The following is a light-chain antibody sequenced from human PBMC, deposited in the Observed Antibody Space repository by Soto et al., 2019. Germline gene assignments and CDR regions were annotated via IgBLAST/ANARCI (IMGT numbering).Light chain of an antibody. Sequence: EIVLTQSPATLSLSPGERATLSCRASQSVSSYLAWYQQKPGQAPRLLIYDASNRATGIPARFSGSGSGTEFTITISSLEPADFAVYYCQQRSNWPRLTFGGGTKVEIK. CDR1: QSVSSY. J-gene: IGKJ4*01. CDR3: QQRSNWPRLT. V-gene: IGKV3-11*01. CDR2: DAS.